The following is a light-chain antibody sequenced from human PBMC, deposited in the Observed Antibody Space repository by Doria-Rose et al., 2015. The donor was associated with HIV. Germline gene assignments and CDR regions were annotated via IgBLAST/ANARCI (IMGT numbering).Light chain of an antibody. CDR3: QKYKTFNRT. CDR2: VVS. J-gene: IGKJ1*01. CDR1: QNINSW. V-gene: IGKV1-5*03. Sequence: LSASVGYIVTITCRASQNINSWLAWYQQKPGKAPKLLIYVVSSLENGVPSRFSGSGSGTEFTLTIRSLKPDDSAIYVCQKYKTFNRTGGQGTK.